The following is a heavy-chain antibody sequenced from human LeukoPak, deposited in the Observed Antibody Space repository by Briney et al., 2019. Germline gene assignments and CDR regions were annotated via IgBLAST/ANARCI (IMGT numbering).Heavy chain of an antibody. D-gene: IGHD2-2*01. CDR3: ARIVVVPAAVYYYYYMDV. CDR1: GGSISSSSYY. V-gene: IGHV4-39*07. CDR2: IYYSGST. Sequence: KPSETLSLTCTVSGGSISSSSYYWGWLRQPPGKGLEWIGSIYYSGSTYYNPSLKSRVTISVDTSKNQFSLKLSSVTAADTAVYYCARIVVVPAAVYYYYYMDVWGKGTTVTVSS. J-gene: IGHJ6*03.